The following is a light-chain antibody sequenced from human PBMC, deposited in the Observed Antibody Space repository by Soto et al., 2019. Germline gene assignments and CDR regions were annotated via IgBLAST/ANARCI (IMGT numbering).Light chain of an antibody. CDR1: SSNIGSKT. V-gene: IGLV1-44*01. CDR3: AAWDDSRNGPV. J-gene: IGLJ3*02. CDR2: SNN. Sequence: QSVLTQPPSASGTPGQRVTISCSGSSSNIGSKTVNWYQQFPGTAPKLLIYSNNQRPSGVPDRFSGSKSGTSASRAISGLQSEDEADYYCAAWDDSRNGPVFGGGTKLTVL.